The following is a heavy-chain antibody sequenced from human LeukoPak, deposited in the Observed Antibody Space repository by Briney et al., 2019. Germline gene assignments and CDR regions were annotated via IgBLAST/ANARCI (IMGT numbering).Heavy chain of an antibody. D-gene: IGHD6-13*01. J-gene: IGHJ4*02. CDR3: ASWPGSLGAIAAAGKEYYFDY. V-gene: IGHV3-30-3*01. Sequence: GGSLRLSCAASGFTFSSYAMHWVRQAPGKGLEWVAVISYDGSNKYYADSVKGRFTISRDNSKNTLYLQMNSLRAEDTAVYYCASWPGSLGAIAAAGKEYYFDYWGQGTLVTVSS. CDR2: ISYDGSNK. CDR1: GFTFSSYA.